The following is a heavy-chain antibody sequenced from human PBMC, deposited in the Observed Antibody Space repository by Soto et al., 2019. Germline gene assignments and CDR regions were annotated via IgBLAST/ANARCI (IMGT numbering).Heavy chain of an antibody. V-gene: IGHV4-31*11. CDR1: GGSISSGGYS. CDR2: IYYSGST. J-gene: IGHJ4*02. CDR3: ARTLGSGYDFDY. Sequence: PSETLSLTCAVSGGSISSGGYSWSWIRQPPGKGLEWIGYIYYSGSTYYNPSLKSRVTISVDTSKNQFSLKLSSVTAADTAVYFCARTLGSGYDFDYWGQGTLVTVSS. D-gene: IGHD3-22*01.